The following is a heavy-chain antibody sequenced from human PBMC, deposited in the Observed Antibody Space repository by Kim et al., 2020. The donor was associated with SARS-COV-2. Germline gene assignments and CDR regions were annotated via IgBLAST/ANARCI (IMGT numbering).Heavy chain of an antibody. Sequence: SETLSLTCTVSGGSISSYYWSWIRQPPGKGLEWIGYIYYSGSTNYNPSLKSRVTISVDTSKNQFSLKLSSVTAADTAVYYCARDLWNYVDYYYYMDVWGKGTTVTVSS. V-gene: IGHV4-59*01. CDR3: ARDLWNYVDYYYYMDV. CDR1: GGSISSYY. CDR2: IYYSGST. J-gene: IGHJ6*03. D-gene: IGHD1-7*01.